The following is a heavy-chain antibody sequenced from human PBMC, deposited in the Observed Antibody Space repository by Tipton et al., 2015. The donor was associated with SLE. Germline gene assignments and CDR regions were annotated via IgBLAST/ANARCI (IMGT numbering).Heavy chain of an antibody. Sequence: SLRLSCAASGFTFSSYAMHWVRQAPGKGLERVAVISYDGSNKYYADSVKGRFTISRDNSKNTLYPQMNSLRAEDTAVYYCAREDIVVAREGFDPWGQGTLVTVSP. J-gene: IGHJ5*02. D-gene: IGHD2-15*01. CDR3: AREDIVVAREGFDP. CDR2: ISYDGSNK. V-gene: IGHV3-30*04. CDR1: GFTFSSYA.